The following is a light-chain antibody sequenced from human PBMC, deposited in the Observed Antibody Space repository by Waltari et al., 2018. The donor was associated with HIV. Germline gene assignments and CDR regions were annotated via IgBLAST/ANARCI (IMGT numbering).Light chain of an antibody. J-gene: IGLJ3*02. V-gene: IGLV1-40*01. CDR1: SSNIGAGYD. CDR3: QSYDSSLSGV. Sequence: QSVLTQPPSVSGAPRQRVTISCTGSSSNIGAGYDVHWYQHLPGTAPKLLIYGNNNRPSGVPDRFSGSKSGTSASLAITGLQADDEADYYCQSYDSSLSGVFGGGTKLTVL. CDR2: GNN.